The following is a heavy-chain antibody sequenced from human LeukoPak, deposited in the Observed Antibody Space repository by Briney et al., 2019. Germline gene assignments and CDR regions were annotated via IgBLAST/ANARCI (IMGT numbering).Heavy chain of an antibody. CDR1: GYSFTSYA. Sequence: ASVKVSCKASGYSFTSYAMHWVRRAPGQRLEWMGWINTGNGNKKYSQKFQGRVTITRDTSASTAYMELSSLRSEDTAVYFCARDPAVAGHLRAFDIWGKGTTVTVSS. CDR3: ARDPAVAGHLRAFDI. D-gene: IGHD6-19*01. CDR2: INTGNGNK. J-gene: IGHJ6*04. V-gene: IGHV1-3*04.